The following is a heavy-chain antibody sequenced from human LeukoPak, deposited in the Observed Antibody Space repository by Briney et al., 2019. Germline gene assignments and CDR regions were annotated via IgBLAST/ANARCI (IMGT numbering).Heavy chain of an antibody. CDR3: AKAVTSDYHSLYYNYYMDV. V-gene: IGHV3-30*18. CDR1: GFTFRSYA. D-gene: IGHD3-10*01. CDR2: ISYDGSNK. Sequence: GGSLRLSCAASGFTFRSYAMHWVRQAPGKGLKWVAVISYDGSNKYFGDSVKGRFTISRDNSKNTLYLQMDSLRAEDTAIYYCAKAVTSDYHSLYYNYYMDVWGKGTTVTVSS. J-gene: IGHJ6*03.